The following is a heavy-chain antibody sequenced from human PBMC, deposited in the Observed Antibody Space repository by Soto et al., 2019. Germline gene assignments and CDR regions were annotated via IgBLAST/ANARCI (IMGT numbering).Heavy chain of an antibody. CDR3: ARGLAGVEDYYYGMDV. J-gene: IGHJ6*02. CDR1: GGSVSSGSYY. Sequence: NPSETLSLTCTVSGGSVSSGSYYWSWIRQPPGKGLEWIGYIYYSGSTNYNPSLKSRVTISVDTSKNQFSLKLSSVTAADTAVYYCARGLAGVEDYYYGMDVWGQGTTVTVS. V-gene: IGHV4-61*01. D-gene: IGHD3-10*01. CDR2: IYYSGST.